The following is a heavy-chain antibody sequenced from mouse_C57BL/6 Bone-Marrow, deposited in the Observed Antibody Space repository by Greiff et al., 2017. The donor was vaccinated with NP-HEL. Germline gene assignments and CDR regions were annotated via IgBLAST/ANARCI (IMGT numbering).Heavy chain of an antibody. D-gene: IGHD3-1*01. CDR1: GYTFTDYY. V-gene: IGHV1-19*01. CDR3: AIGLGY. Sequence: VQLKESGPVLVKPGASVKMSCKASGYTFTDYYMNWVKQSHGKSLEWIGVINPYNGGTSYNQKFKGKATLTVDKSSCTAYMELNSLTSEDSAVYYCAIGLGYWGQGTTLTVSS. CDR2: INPYNGGT. J-gene: IGHJ2*01.